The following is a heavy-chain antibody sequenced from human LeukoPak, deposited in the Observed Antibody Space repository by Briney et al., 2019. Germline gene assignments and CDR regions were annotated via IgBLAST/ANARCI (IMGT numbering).Heavy chain of an antibody. CDR2: INHSGST. D-gene: IGHD2-15*01. V-gene: IGHV4-34*01. J-gene: IGHJ4*02. Sequence: SETLSLTCAVYGGSFSGYYWSWIRQPPGKGLEWIGEINHSGSTNYNPSLKSRVTISVDTSKNQFSLKLSSVTAADTAVYYCARLPYCSGGSCYRKVSDYWGQGTLVTVSS. CDR3: ARLPYCSGGSCYRKVSDY. CDR1: GGSFSGYY.